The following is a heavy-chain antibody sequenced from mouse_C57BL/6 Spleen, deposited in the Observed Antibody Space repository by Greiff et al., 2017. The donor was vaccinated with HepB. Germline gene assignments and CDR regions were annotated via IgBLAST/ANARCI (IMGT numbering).Heavy chain of an antibody. Sequence: EVHLVESGGGLVKPGGSLKLSCAASGFTFSDYGMHWVRQAPEKGLEWVAYISSGSSTIYYADTVKGRFTISRDNAKNTLFLQMTSLRSEDTAMYYCARVYSNYDWFAYWGQGTLVTVSA. CDR1: GFTFSDYG. D-gene: IGHD2-5*01. CDR2: ISSGSSTI. V-gene: IGHV5-17*01. J-gene: IGHJ3*01. CDR3: ARVYSNYDWFAY.